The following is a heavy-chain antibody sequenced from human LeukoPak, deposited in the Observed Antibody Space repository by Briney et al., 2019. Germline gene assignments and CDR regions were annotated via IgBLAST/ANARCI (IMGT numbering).Heavy chain of an antibody. J-gene: IGHJ4*02. Sequence: ASVKVSCKASGYTFTSYAMHWVRQAPGQRLEWMGWINAGNGNTKYSQKFQGRVTITRDTSASTAYMELSSLRSEDTAVYYCARDPVAGTSSFDYWGQGTLVTVSS. CDR1: GYTFTSYA. CDR3: ARDPVAGTSSFDY. D-gene: IGHD6-19*01. V-gene: IGHV1-3*01. CDR2: INAGNGNT.